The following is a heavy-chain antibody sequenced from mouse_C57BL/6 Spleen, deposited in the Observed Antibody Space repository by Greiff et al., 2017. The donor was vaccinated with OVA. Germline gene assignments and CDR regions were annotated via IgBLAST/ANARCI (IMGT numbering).Heavy chain of an antibody. V-gene: IGHV1-50*01. CDR3: ATSYGNLFDY. D-gene: IGHD2-1*01. CDR2: IDPSDSYT. J-gene: IGHJ2*01. Sequence: QSCKASGYTFTSYWMQWVKQRPGQGLEWIGEIDPSDSYTNYNQKFKGKATLTVDTSSSTAYMQLSSLTSEDSAVYYCATSYGNLFDYWGQGTTLTVSS. CDR1: GYTFTSYW.